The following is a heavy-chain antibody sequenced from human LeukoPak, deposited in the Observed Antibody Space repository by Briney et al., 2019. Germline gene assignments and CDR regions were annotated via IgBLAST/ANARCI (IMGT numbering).Heavy chain of an antibody. CDR3: AREDAGDYVWGSYRYERAFDI. D-gene: IGHD3-16*02. CDR1: GGSVSSGSYY. CDR2: IYYSGST. J-gene: IGHJ3*02. Sequence: SETLSLTCTVSGGSVSSGSYYWSWIRQPPGKGLEWIGYIYYSGSTNYNPSLKSRVTISVDTSKNQFSLKLSSVTAADTAVYYCAREDAGDYVWGSYRYERAFDIWGQGTVVTVSS. V-gene: IGHV4-61*01.